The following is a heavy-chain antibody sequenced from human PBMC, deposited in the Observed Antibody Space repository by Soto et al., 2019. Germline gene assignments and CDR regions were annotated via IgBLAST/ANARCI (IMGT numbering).Heavy chain of an antibody. CDR2: INHSGST. D-gene: IGHD3-22*01. J-gene: IGHJ4*02. CDR1: GGSFSGYY. CDR3: ARSGYYDSRGYYYPRVPTEFDY. V-gene: IGHV4-34*01. Sequence: SETLSLTCAVYGGSFSGYYWSWIRQPPGKGLEWIGEINHSGSTNYNPALKSRVTISVDTAKNQFSLKLSAVTAADTAVYYCARSGYYDSRGYYYPRVPTEFDYWRQGTLVTVSS.